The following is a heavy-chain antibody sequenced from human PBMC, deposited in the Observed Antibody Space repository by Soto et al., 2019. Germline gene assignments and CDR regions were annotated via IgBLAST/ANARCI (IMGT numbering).Heavy chain of an antibody. J-gene: IGHJ6*02. CDR1: GFTFSSYS. Sequence: GGSLRLSXAASGFTFSSYSMNWVRQAPGKGLEWVSSISSSSSYIYYADSVKGRFTISRDNAKNSLYLQMNSLRAEDTAVYYCASEVVPAAILYQPSYGMDVWGQGTTVTVSS. D-gene: IGHD2-2*01. V-gene: IGHV3-21*01. CDR3: ASEVVPAAILYQPSYGMDV. CDR2: ISSSSSYI.